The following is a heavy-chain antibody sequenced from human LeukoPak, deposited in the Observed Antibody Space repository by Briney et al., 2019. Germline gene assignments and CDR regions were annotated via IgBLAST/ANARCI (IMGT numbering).Heavy chain of an antibody. J-gene: IGHJ4*02. CDR1: GFTVSSNY. CDR2: IYSGGST. V-gene: IGHV3-66*01. Sequence: GGSLRLSCAASGFTVSSNYMSWVRQAPGKGLEWVSVIYSGGSTYYADSVKGRFTISRDNSKNTLYLQMNSLRAEDTAVYYCARAPTADYYDSSGYHLPPDYWGQGTLVTVSS. CDR3: ARAPTADYYDSSGYHLPPDY. D-gene: IGHD3-22*01.